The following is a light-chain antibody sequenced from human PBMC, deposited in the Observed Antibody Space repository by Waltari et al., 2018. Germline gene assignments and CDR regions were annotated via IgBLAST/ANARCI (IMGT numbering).Light chain of an antibody. V-gene: IGKV3-15*01. J-gene: IGKJ2*01. Sequence: EIVMTQSPVTLSVSPGERAALSCRPSQSVRTNLAWYQQRPGQTPRLLLYGTSTRATEIPARFSGSGYGTEFTLTISSLQSEDFAVYYCQQYNDWPYTFGQGTKLEIK. CDR1: QSVRTN. CDR3: QQYNDWPYT. CDR2: GTS.